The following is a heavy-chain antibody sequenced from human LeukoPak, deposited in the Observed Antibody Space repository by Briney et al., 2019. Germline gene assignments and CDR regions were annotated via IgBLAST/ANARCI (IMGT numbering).Heavy chain of an antibody. D-gene: IGHD4-11*01. V-gene: IGHV3-23*01. CDR3: ARDMSDYTNFPDV. CDR2: ISGGGGST. CDR1: GFIFTTYA. J-gene: IGHJ6*02. Sequence: GGSLRLSCAASGFIFTTYAMIWVRQAPGKGLEWVSTISGGGGSTFYADSVKGRFTIFRVNSKNTLYLQMNSLRAEDTAIYYCARDMSDYTNFPDVWGQGTTVTVSS.